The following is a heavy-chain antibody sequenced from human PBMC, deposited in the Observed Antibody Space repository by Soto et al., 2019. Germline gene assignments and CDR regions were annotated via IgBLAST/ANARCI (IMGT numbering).Heavy chain of an antibody. CDR3: ARGVTSGSTPPLDY. D-gene: IGHD1-26*01. V-gene: IGHV1-69*11. CDR2: VSPVLGTA. J-gene: IGHJ4*02. CDR1: GGTFSSYS. Sequence: QVQLVQSGAEVKKPGSSVQVSCKAPGGTFSSYSFSWVRQAPGQGLEWMGGVSPVLGTANDAQKFLVRVTTTADATTSTVYKELSSLRSEATAVYYCARGVTSGSTPPLDYWGQGTLVTVSS.